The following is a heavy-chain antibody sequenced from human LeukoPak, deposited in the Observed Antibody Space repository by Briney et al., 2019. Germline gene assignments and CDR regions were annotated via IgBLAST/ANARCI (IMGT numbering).Heavy chain of an antibody. Sequence: AGGSLRLSCVVSGFIFSSYGMHWVRQAPGKGLEWVALVWFDGSNKYYADSVKGRFTISRDNSKNTLYLQMNSLRAEDTAVYYCARGLGSTLFDYWGQGTLVTVSS. CDR2: VWFDGSNK. D-gene: IGHD3-10*01. V-gene: IGHV3-33*01. CDR1: GFIFSSYG. J-gene: IGHJ4*02. CDR3: ARGLGSTLFDY.